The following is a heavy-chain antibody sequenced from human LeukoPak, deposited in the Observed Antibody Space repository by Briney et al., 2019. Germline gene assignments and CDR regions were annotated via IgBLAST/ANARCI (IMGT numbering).Heavy chain of an antibody. CDR2: IYTSGST. CDR3: AREDYYYYYMDV. V-gene: IGHV4-4*07. CDR1: GGSFSGYY. J-gene: IGHJ6*03. Sequence: PSETLSLTCAVYGGSFSGYYWSWIRQPAGKGLEWIGRIYTSGSTNYNPSLKSRVTMSVDTSKNQFSLKLSSVTAADTAVYYCAREDYYYYYMDVWGKGTTVTVSS.